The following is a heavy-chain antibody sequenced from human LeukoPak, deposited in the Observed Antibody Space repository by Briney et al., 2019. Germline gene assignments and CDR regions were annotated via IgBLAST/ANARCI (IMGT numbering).Heavy chain of an antibody. Sequence: SETLSLTCAVSGGSISSSNWWSWVRQPPGKGLEWIGEINHSGSTNYNPSLKRRVTISVDTSQKQFSLRLTSVTAADTAVYYCARGRYLTTLGGAAAGFLDSWGQGTLVTVSS. J-gene: IGHJ4*02. CDR3: ARGRYLTTLGGAAAGFLDS. CDR1: GGSISSSNW. CDR2: INHSGST. D-gene: IGHD6-13*01. V-gene: IGHV4-4*02.